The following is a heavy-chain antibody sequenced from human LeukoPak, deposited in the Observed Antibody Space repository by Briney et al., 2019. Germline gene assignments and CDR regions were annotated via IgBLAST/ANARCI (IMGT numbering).Heavy chain of an antibody. J-gene: IGHJ4*02. CDR3: VRERTLAAAGQCDY. Sequence: ASVKVSCKASGCTFSSYAISWVRQAPGQGLEWMGGIIPIFGTADYAQKFQGRVTITADRSTSTRSVYLSRLRDEATAVYYFVRERTLAAAGQCDYWGQGTLVSVSS. CDR1: GCTFSSYA. D-gene: IGHD6-13*01. CDR2: IIPIFGTA. V-gene: IGHV1-69*06.